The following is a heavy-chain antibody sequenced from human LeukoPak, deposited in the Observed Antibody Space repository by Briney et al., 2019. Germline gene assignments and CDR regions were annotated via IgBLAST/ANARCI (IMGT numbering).Heavy chain of an antibody. Sequence: ASVKVSCKVSGHTPTEFMHWVRQAPGKGLEWMGGFDPEDGETIYAQKFQGRVTMTEDTSTDTAYMELSSLRSEDTAVYYCARGVRGDWVYFQHWGQGTLVTVSS. CDR1: GHTPTEF. D-gene: IGHD2-21*02. V-gene: IGHV1-24*01. CDR2: FDPEDGET. J-gene: IGHJ1*01. CDR3: ARGVRGDWVYFQH.